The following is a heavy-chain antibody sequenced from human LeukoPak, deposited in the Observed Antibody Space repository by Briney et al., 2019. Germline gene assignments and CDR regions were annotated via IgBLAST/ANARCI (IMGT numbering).Heavy chain of an antibody. CDR3: ARVENIAVAGTDY. CDR2: ISSSSSYI. V-gene: IGHV3-21*01. Sequence: GGSLRLSCAASGFTFSSYSMNRVRQAPGKGLEWVSSISSSSSYIYYADSVKGRFTISRDNAKNSLYLQMNSLRAEDTAVYYCARVENIAVAGTDYWGQGTLVTVSS. J-gene: IGHJ4*02. CDR1: GFTFSSYS. D-gene: IGHD6-19*01.